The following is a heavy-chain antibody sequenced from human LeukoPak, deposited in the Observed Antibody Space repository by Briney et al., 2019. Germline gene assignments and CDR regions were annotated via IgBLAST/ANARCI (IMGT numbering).Heavy chain of an antibody. CDR3: AASVTSPGAFDY. CDR1: GFAVSLKY. J-gene: IGHJ4*02. D-gene: IGHD2-8*02. CDR2: IYGGGTT. V-gene: IGHV3-53*01. Sequence: GGSLRLSCAASGFAVSLKYMIWVRQAPGKGLEWVSVIYGGGTTNYPNSVKGRFTISRDNSKNTLFHQMNSLRAEDTAVYYCAASVTSPGAFDYWGQGTLVSVSS.